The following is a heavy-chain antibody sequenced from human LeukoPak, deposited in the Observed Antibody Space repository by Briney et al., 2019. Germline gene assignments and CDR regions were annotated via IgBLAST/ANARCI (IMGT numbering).Heavy chain of an antibody. CDR1: GFTFSKYW. CDR2: INNDGSDK. Sequence: PGGSLRLSCAASGFTFSKYWMHWVRQAPGKGLVWVSRINNDGSDKDYADSVKGRFSISRDNAKNTLYLQINSLRAEDTAVYYCARPGYSYGQCEYWRQGALVTVT. CDR3: ARPGYSYGQCEY. D-gene: IGHD5-18*01. V-gene: IGHV3-74*01. J-gene: IGHJ4*02.